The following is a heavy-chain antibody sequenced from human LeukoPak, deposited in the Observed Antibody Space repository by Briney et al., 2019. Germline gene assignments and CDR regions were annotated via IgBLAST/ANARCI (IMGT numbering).Heavy chain of an antibody. CDR2: MNPNSGNT. Sequence: ASVKASCKASGYTFTSYDINWVRQATGQGLEWMGWMNPNSGNTGYAQKFQGRVTMTRNTSISTAYMELSSLRSEDTAVYYCARGPLWFGEAPEKWFDPWGQGTLVTVSS. CDR3: ARGPLWFGEAPEKWFDP. V-gene: IGHV1-8*01. J-gene: IGHJ5*02. D-gene: IGHD3-10*01. CDR1: GYTFTSYD.